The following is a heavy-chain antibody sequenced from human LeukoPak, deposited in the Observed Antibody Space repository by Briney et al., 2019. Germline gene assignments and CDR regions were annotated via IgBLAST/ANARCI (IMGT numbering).Heavy chain of an antibody. Sequence: PSETLSLTCTVSGGSISSSSYYWGWIRQPPGKGLEWIGSIYYSGSTYYNPSLKSRVTISVDTTKNQFSLKLSSVTAADTAVYYCASVCGDYLSYFDYWGQGTLVTVPS. CDR1: GGSISSSSYY. D-gene: IGHD4-17*01. J-gene: IGHJ4*02. CDR2: IYYSGST. V-gene: IGHV4-39*01. CDR3: ASVCGDYLSYFDY.